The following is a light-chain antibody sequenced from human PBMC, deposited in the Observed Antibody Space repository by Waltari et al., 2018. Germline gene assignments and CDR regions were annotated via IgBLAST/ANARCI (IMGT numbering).Light chain of an antibody. J-gene: IGLJ2*01. Sequence: QSALTQPPSASGSPGQSVTISCTGTTSDVGGYDCVPWYQQHPGKAPKLMIYEVNKRPSGVPDRFSGSKSGNMAYLTVSGLQAEDEAHYYCNSYAGSNSVVFGGGTKLTVL. CDR2: EVN. V-gene: IGLV2-8*01. CDR1: TSDVGGYDC. CDR3: NSYAGSNSVV.